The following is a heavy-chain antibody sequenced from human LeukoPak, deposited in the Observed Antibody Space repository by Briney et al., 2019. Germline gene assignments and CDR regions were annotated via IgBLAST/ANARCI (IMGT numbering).Heavy chain of an antibody. CDR3: AKGGLLPDCSGGSCYLSWFDP. V-gene: IGHV3-23*01. Sequence: PGGSLRLSCAASGFTFSNYAMSWVRQAPGKGLEWVSVISGSGSNTYYADSVKGRFTISRDNSKNTLYLQMNSLRAEDTAVYYCAKGGLLPDCSGGSCYLSWFDPWGQGTLVTVSS. CDR1: GFTFSNYA. J-gene: IGHJ5*02. D-gene: IGHD2-15*01. CDR2: ISGSGSNT.